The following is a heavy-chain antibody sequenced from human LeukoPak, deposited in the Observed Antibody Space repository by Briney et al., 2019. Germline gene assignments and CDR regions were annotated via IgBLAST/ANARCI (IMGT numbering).Heavy chain of an antibody. CDR2: IYYSGST. J-gene: IGHJ4*02. Sequence: PSETLSLTCTVSGGSISSYYWSWIRQPPGKGLEWIGYIYYSGSTNYNPSLKSRVTISVDTSKNQFSLKLSSVTAADTAVYYCARGHSSSSWGYYFDYWGQGTLVTVSS. D-gene: IGHD6-6*01. CDR1: GGSISSYY. CDR3: ARGHSSSSWGYYFDY. V-gene: IGHV4-59*01.